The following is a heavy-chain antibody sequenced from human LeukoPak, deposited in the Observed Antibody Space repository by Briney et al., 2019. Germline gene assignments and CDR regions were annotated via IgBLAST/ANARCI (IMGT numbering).Heavy chain of an antibody. Sequence: GGSLRLSCAASGFTFSSYAMHWVRQAPGKGLEWVAVISYDGSNKYYADSVQGRFTISRDNSKNTLYLQINSLRAEDTAVYYCARGYCSGGSCYGGSLNWFDPWGQGTLVTVSS. CDR2: ISYDGSNK. V-gene: IGHV3-30-3*01. J-gene: IGHJ5*02. CDR1: GFTFSSYA. D-gene: IGHD2-15*01. CDR3: ARGYCSGGSCYGGSLNWFDP.